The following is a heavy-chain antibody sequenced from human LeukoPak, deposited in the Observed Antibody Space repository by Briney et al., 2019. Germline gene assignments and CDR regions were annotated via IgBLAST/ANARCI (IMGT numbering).Heavy chain of an antibody. D-gene: IGHD5-18*01. Sequence: GESLKISCKGSGYSFTNQWIGWVRQMPGKGLEWMGIIYPADSDTRYRPSFQGQVTISVDKSISTAYLQWSSLKASDTAMYYCARKGGYSYGYNWFDPWGQGTLVTVSS. V-gene: IGHV5-51*01. CDR2: IYPADSDT. CDR1: GYSFTNQW. CDR3: ARKGGYSYGYNWFDP. J-gene: IGHJ5*02.